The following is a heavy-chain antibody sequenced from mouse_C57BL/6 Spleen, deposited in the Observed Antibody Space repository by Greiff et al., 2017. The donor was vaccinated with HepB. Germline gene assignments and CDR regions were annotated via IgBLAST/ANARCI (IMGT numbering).Heavy chain of an antibody. CDR2: IDPSDSET. D-gene: IGHD1-1*01. CDR3: ARGLRGNYYAMDY. Sequence: QVQLQQPGAELVRPGSSVKLSCKASGYTFTSYWMHWVKQRPIQGLEWIGNIDPSDSETHYNQKFKDKATLTVDKSSSTAYMQHSSLTSEDSAVYYCARGLRGNYYAMDYWGQGTSVTVSS. J-gene: IGHJ4*01. V-gene: IGHV1-52*01. CDR1: GYTFTSYW.